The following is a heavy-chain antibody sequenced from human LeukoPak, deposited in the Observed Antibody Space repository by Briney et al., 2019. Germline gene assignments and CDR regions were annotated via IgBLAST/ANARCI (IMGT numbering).Heavy chain of an antibody. CDR2: ISGSGGST. V-gene: IGHV3-23*01. J-gene: IGHJ6*03. CDR3: AKDLGDYGSGSYYNYYYYYMDV. CDR1: GFTFSSYA. Sequence: GGSLRLSCAASGFTFSSYAMSWVCQAPGKGLEWVSAISGSGGSTYYADSVKGRFTISRDNSKNTLYLQMNRLRAEDTAVYYCAKDLGDYGSGSYYNYYYYYMDVWGKGTTVTVSS. D-gene: IGHD3-10*01.